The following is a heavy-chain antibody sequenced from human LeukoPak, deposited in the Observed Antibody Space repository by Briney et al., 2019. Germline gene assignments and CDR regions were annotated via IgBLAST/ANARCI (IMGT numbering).Heavy chain of an antibody. J-gene: IGHJ5*02. CDR1: GDSISSGGYS. CDR2: IHDSGST. Sequence: SETLSLTCAGSGDSISSGGYSRSWLRQTQGQGLEWIAYIHDSGSTYNNPSLKSRLSISIDTSKNQFSLKLNSVTAADTAVYYCARVVAAAGNNWFDPWGQGTLVTVSS. V-gene: IGHV4-30-4*07. D-gene: IGHD6-13*01. CDR3: ARVVAAAGNNWFDP.